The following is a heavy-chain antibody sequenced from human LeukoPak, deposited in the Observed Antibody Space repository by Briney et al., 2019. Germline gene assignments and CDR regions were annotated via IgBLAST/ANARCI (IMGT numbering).Heavy chain of an antibody. CDR2: ITHSGFT. CDR3: SSGMVNDYYYRDV. V-gene: IGHV4-34*01. D-gene: IGHD5-18*01. CDR1: GGSRGGYY. J-gene: IGHJ6*03. Sequence: PSETLSLTCAVFGGSRGGYYRSWIRQSPGKGLEWIGEITHSGFTTYNATLKCRVPISQDTSKNQFSLTLTSVTAADTAVYYCSSGMVNDYYYRDVWGNGTTVIVSS.